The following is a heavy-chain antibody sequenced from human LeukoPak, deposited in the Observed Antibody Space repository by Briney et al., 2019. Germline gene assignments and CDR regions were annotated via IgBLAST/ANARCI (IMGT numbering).Heavy chain of an antibody. Sequence: ASVKVSCKASGYTFTGYYMHWVRQAPGQGLEWMGWINPNSGGTNYAQKFQGRVTMTRDTSISTAYMELSRLRSDDTAVYYCARAPITMIVVAFIYWGQGTLVTVSS. V-gene: IGHV1-2*02. J-gene: IGHJ4*02. CDR3: ARAPITMIVVAFIY. CDR2: INPNSGGT. CDR1: GYTFTGYY. D-gene: IGHD3-22*01.